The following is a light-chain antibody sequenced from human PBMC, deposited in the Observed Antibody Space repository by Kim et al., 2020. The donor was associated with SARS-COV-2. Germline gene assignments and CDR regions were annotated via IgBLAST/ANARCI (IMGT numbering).Light chain of an antibody. CDR3: QQYDNVPYT. CDR2: DAS. V-gene: IGKV1-33*01. Sequence: DIEMTQSPSSLSASVGDRVTITCQASQGIRNYLNWFHQKPGKVPKLLISDASNLETGVTSRLSGRASGTHFTFTISSLQPEDTGTYYCQQYDNVPYTFGQGTKLEI. CDR1: QGIRNY. J-gene: IGKJ2*01.